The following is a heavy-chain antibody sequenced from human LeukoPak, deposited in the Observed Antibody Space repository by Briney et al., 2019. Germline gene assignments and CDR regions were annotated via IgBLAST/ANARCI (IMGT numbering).Heavy chain of an antibody. CDR3: AKDLISIKALIPWDY. J-gene: IGHJ4*02. V-gene: IGHV3-11*04. CDR2: ISSSGSTI. Sequence: GGSLRLSCAASGFTFSDYYMCWIRQAPGKGLEWVSYISSSGSTIYYADSVKGRFTISRDNAKNSLYLQMNSLRAGDTAVYYCAKDLISIKALIPWDYWGQGTLVTVSP. CDR1: GFTFSDYY.